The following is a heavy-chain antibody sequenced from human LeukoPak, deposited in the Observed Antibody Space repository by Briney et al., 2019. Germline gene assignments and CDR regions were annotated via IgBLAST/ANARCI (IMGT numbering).Heavy chain of an antibody. V-gene: IGHV1-18*01. Sequence: GASVKVSCKASGYTFINYDIRWVRQAPGQGLEWXXWISAYNGNTXXAQXFXXRVTMTTDTSTSTAYMELRSLRSDDTAVYFCAREVTHHVYYGMDVWGQGTTVTVSS. CDR2: ISAYNGNT. CDR1: GYTFINYD. J-gene: IGHJ6*02. CDR3: AREVTHHVYYGMDV. D-gene: IGHD4-11*01.